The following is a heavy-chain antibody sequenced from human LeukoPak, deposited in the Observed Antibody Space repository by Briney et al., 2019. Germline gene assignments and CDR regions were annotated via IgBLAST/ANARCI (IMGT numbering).Heavy chain of an antibody. Sequence: GGSLRLSCAASGFTFSGYSMNWVRQAPGKGLEWVSSISSSSSYIYYADSVKGRFTISRDNAKNSLYLQMNSLRAEDTAVYYCARALIAAAGTSPDYWGQGTLVTVSS. J-gene: IGHJ4*02. CDR1: GFTFSGYS. D-gene: IGHD6-13*01. CDR3: ARALIAAAGTSPDY. V-gene: IGHV3-21*01. CDR2: ISSSSSYI.